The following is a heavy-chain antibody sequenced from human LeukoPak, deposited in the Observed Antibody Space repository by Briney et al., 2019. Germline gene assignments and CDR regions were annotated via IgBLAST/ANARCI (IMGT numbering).Heavy chain of an antibody. Sequence: SETLSLTCTVSGGSISSGGYYWSWIRQHPGKGLEWIGYIYYSGSTNYNPSLKSRVTISVDTSKNQFSLKLSSVTAADTAVYYCARGSPAETTMPYYYYGMDVWGQGTTVTVSS. CDR3: ARGSPAETTMPYYYYGMDV. V-gene: IGHV4-61*08. CDR2: IYYSGST. D-gene: IGHD1-7*01. CDR1: GGSISSGGYY. J-gene: IGHJ6*02.